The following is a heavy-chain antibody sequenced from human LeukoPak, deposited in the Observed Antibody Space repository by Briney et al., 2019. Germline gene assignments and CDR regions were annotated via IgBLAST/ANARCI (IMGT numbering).Heavy chain of an antibody. V-gene: IGHV3-30*18. Sequence: GGSLRLSCAASGFSSGSYGMHWVRQAPGKGLEWVAVISNDGSITKYGDSVRGRFTISRDNSKNTLYVQMNSLRTDDAAVYYCAKSKSPYPMDYIFDFWGQGTRVTVSS. CDR1: GFSSGSYG. J-gene: IGHJ4*02. CDR3: AKSKSPYPMDYIFDF. D-gene: IGHD4-11*01. CDR2: ISNDGSIT.